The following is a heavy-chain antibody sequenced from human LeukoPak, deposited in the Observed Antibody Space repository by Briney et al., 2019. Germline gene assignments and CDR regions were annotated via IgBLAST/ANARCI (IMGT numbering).Heavy chain of an antibody. J-gene: IGHJ4*02. Sequence: TSETLSLTCTVSDYSISSGFYWGWIRQPPGKGLEWIGYIYHSGSTNYNPSLKSRVTISVDTSKNQFSLKLSSVTAADTAVYYCARGKYYYDSRTVAGWYFDYWGQGTLVTVSS. CDR2: IYHSGST. CDR3: ARGKYYYDSRTVAGWYFDY. CDR1: DYSISSGFY. V-gene: IGHV4-38-2*02. D-gene: IGHD3-22*01.